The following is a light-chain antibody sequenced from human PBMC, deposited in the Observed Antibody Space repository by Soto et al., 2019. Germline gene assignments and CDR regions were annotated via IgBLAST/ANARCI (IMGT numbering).Light chain of an antibody. V-gene: IGKV3-15*01. CDR2: GAS. J-gene: IGKJ1*01. Sequence: EIVMTQSPATLPVSPGERATLSCRASQSVSSNLAWYQQKPGQAPRLLIYGASTRATGIPARFSGSGSGTEFTLTISSLQSEDFAVYYCQQYNNAWTFGQGTKVDIK. CDR1: QSVSSN. CDR3: QQYNNAWT.